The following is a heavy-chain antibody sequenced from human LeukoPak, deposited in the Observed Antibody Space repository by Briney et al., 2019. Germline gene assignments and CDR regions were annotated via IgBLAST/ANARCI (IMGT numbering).Heavy chain of an antibody. CDR2: ITSSSSYI. CDR1: GFTFSSYS. CDR3: AGDYITGTPRYNWFDP. D-gene: IGHD1-20*01. V-gene: IGHV3-21*01. Sequence: GGSLRLSCVASGFTFSSYSMNWVRQAPGKGLEWVSSITSSSSYIYYADSVKGRFTISRDNAKNSLYLQMNSLRAEDTAVYYCAGDYITGTPRYNWFDPWGQGTLVTVSS. J-gene: IGHJ5*02.